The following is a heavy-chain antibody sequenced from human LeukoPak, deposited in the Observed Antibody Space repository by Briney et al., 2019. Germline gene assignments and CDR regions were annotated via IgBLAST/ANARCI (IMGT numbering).Heavy chain of an antibody. CDR1: GFTFSDYY. J-gene: IGHJ3*02. V-gene: IGHV3-30*18. CDR2: ISYDGSNK. CDR3: AKGDSSEAFDI. D-gene: IGHD3-22*01. Sequence: PGGSLRLSCAASGFTFSDYYMSWIRQAPGKGLEWVAVISYDGSNKYYADSVKGRFTISRDNSKNTPYLQMNSLRAEDTAVYYCAKGDSSEAFDIWGQGTMVTVSS.